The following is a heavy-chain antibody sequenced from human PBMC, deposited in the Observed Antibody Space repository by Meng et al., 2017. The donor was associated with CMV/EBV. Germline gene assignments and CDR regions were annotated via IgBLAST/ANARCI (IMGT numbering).Heavy chain of an antibody. CDR2: IRYDGSNK. D-gene: IGHD2-21*01. Sequence: GGSLRLSCAASGFTFSSYGMHWVRQAPGKGLEWVAFIRYDGSNKYYADSVKGRFTISRDNSKNTLYLQMNSLRAEDTAMYYCAGDGGVRGGASYLAYWGQGALVTVSS. CDR1: GFTFSSYG. V-gene: IGHV3-30*02. CDR3: AGDGGVRGGASYLAY. J-gene: IGHJ4*02.